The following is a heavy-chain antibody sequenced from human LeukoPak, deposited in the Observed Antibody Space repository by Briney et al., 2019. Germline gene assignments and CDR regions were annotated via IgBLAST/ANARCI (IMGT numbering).Heavy chain of an antibody. CDR2: INWNGGST. D-gene: IGHD3-22*01. CDR3: AGGGVSSGYYPFDY. CDR1: GFTFDDYG. J-gene: IGHJ4*02. Sequence: PGGSLRLSCAASGFTFDDYGMNWVRQAPGKGLEWVSGINWNGGSTGYADFVKGRFTISRDNAKNSLYLQMNSLRAEDTALYYCAGGGVSSGYYPFDYWGQGTLVTVSS. V-gene: IGHV3-20*04.